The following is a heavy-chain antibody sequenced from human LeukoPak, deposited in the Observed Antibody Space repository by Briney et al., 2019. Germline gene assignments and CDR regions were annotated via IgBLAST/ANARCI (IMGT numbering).Heavy chain of an antibody. CDR2: MYHGGTT. D-gene: IGHD5-12*01. CDR3: ARECIVATDGNYYYYYGMDV. J-gene: IGHJ6*02. V-gene: IGHV4-61*01. Sequence: SETLSLTCTVSGGSVDSGTYYWNWIRQPPGKGLEWIGYMYHGGTTNYNPSLKSRVTISVDTSKNQFSLKLSSVTAADTAVYYCARECIVATDGNYYYYYGMDVWGQGTTVTVSS. CDR1: GGSVDSGTYY.